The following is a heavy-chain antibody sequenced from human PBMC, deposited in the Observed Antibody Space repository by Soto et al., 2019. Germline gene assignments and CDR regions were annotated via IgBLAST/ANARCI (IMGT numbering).Heavy chain of an antibody. CDR1: GLTFSNYA. CDR3: AKGSRVVVVATIDIDY. J-gene: IGHJ4*02. V-gene: IGHV3-23*01. Sequence: GGSLRLSCAGSGLTFSNYAMSWVRQAPGRGLEWVSLIGGAGVSKWYAESVKGRFTISRDNSKNTLYLQMNSLRAEDTAVYYCAKGSRVVVVATIDIDYWGQGTLVTVSS. D-gene: IGHD5-12*01. CDR2: IGGAGVSK.